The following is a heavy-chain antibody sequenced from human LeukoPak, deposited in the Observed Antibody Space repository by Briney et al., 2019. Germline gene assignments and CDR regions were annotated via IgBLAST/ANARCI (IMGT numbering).Heavy chain of an antibody. Sequence: AGRSLRLSCAASGFTFRSYAMHWVRQAPGKGLEWVAVISYDGSNKYYADSVKGRFTISRDNSKNTLYLQMDSLRAEDTAVYYCARDPLLYHYMDVWGKGTTVTVSS. V-gene: IGHV3-30-3*01. CDR1: GFTFRSYA. J-gene: IGHJ6*03. CDR3: ARDPLLYHYMDV. CDR2: ISYDGSNK. D-gene: IGHD3-10*01.